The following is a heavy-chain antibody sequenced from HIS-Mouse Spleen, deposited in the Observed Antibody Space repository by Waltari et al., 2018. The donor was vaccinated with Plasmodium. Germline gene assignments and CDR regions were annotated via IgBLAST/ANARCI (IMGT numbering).Heavy chain of an antibody. CDR2: IYYSGRT. J-gene: IGHJ4*02. D-gene: IGHD6-13*01. V-gene: IGHV4-31*03. CDR1: GGSISSGGYY. Sequence: QVQLQESGPGLVKPSQTLSLTCTVSGGSISSGGYYWSWIRQHPGKGLEWIGYIYYSGRTYYNPSRKRRVTISVDTSKNQFSLKLSSVTAADTAVYYCARSIAATVTFYFDYWGQGTLVTVSS. CDR3: ARSIAATVTFYFDY.